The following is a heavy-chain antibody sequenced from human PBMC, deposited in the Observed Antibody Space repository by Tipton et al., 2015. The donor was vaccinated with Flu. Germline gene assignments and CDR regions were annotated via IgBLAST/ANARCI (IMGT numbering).Heavy chain of an antibody. D-gene: IGHD3-10*01. V-gene: IGHV4-59*02. Sequence: TLSLTCIVSGGSVSRDYWGWIRQPPGKGLEWIGSILYSWIPSYNSPLKSRVSISVDASKNQFSLQLGSVSAADTTVYYCARGLSNSYYSAMDVWGQGTTVTVSS. CDR3: ARGLSNSYYSAMDV. CDR1: GGSVSRDY. J-gene: IGHJ6*02. CDR2: ILYSWIP.